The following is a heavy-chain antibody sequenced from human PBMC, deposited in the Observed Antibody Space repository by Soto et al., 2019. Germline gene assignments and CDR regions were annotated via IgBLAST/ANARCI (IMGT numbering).Heavy chain of an antibody. D-gene: IGHD3-22*01. CDR1: GFTFSSYA. J-gene: IGHJ4*02. Sequence: EVQLLESGGGLVQPGGSLRLSCAASGFTFSSYAMSWVRQAPGKGPEWVSAISGSGGSTYYADSVKGRFTISRDNSKNTLYLQMNSLRAEDTAVYYCAKEGYYDSSGYYYPLFDYWGQGTLVTVSS. V-gene: IGHV3-23*01. CDR3: AKEGYYDSSGYYYPLFDY. CDR2: ISGSGGST.